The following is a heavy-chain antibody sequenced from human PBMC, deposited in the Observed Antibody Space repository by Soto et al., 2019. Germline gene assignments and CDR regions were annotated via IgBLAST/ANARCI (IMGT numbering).Heavy chain of an antibody. D-gene: IGHD6-13*01. V-gene: IGHV3-30*18. Sequence: QVQLVESGGGVVQPGRSLRLSCAASGFTFSSYGMHWVRQAPGKGLEWVAVISYDGSNKYYADSVKGRFTISRDNSKNTLYLQMNSLRAEDTAVYYCAKDTSSWYYLDYWGQGNLVTVSS. CDR2: ISYDGSNK. CDR1: GFTFSSYG. CDR3: AKDTSSWYYLDY. J-gene: IGHJ4*02.